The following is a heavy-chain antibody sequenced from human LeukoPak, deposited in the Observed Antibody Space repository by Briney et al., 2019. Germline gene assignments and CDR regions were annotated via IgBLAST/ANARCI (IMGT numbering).Heavy chain of an antibody. V-gene: IGHV1-8*01. J-gene: IGHJ5*02. CDR3: ARGLRSYDFWSGYPKPNWFDP. CDR1: GYTFTSYD. Sequence: ASVKVPCKASGYTFTSYDINWVRQATGQGLEWMGWMNPNSGNTGYAQKFQGRVTMTRNTSISTAYMELSSLRSEDTAVYYCARGLRSYDFWSGYPKPNWFDPWGQGTLVTVSS. D-gene: IGHD3-3*01. CDR2: MNPNSGNT.